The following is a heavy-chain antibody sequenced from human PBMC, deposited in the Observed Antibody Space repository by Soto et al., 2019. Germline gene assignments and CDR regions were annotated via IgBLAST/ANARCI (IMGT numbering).Heavy chain of an antibody. CDR3: ARGVTAAVYYYYYYMDV. J-gene: IGHJ6*03. D-gene: IGHD2-2*01. V-gene: IGHV4-59*01. CDR2: IYYSGST. CDR1: GGSLSSYY. Sequence: SETLSLSCTVSGGSLSSYYWSWIRQPPGKGLEWIGYIYYSGSTNYNPSLKSRVTISVDTSKNQFSLKLSSVTAADTAVYYCARGVTAAVYYYYYYMDVWGKGTTVTV.